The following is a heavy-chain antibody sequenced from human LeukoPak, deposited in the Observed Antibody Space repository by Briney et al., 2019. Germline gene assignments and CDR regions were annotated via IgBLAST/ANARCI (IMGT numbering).Heavy chain of an antibody. Sequence: QAGGSLRLSCAASGFSFSTYSMNWVRQAPGKGLEWVSYISGGSRTIYYADSVKGRFIISRDNAKNSLYLQTNSLRDEDTAVYYCARGAVVPDYWGQGTLVTVSS. CDR2: ISGGSRTI. D-gene: IGHD4-23*01. J-gene: IGHJ4*02. CDR3: ARGAVVPDY. V-gene: IGHV3-48*02. CDR1: GFSFSTYS.